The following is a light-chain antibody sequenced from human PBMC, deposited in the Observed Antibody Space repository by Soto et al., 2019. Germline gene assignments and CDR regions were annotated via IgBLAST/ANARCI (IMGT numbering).Light chain of an antibody. CDR2: AAS. CDR1: QGIGND. V-gene: IGKV1-17*01. Sequence: DIQMTQSPSSLSASVGDRVTITCRASQGIGNDLGWYLQKPGKAPKRLIYAASSMPSGVPSRFSGSGASTEVTPTISSLQHEDFATYYYLQHHSYPRTFGQGTKVEIK. J-gene: IGKJ1*01. CDR3: LQHHSYPRT.